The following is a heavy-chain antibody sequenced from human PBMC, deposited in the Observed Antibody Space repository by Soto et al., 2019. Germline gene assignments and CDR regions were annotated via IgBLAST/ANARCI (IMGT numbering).Heavy chain of an antibody. J-gene: IGHJ4*02. D-gene: IGHD6-13*01. V-gene: IGHV4-39*01. Sequence: ETLSLPCTVSGGSISSSSYYWGWIRQPPGKGLEWIGSIYYSGSTYYNPSLKSRVTISVDTSKNQFSLKLSSVTAADTAVYYCARREGIAAPPDYWGQGTLVTVSS. CDR2: IYYSGST. CDR1: GGSISSSSYY. CDR3: ARREGIAAPPDY.